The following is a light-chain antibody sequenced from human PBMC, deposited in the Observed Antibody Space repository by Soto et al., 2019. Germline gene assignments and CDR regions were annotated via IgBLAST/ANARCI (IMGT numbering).Light chain of an antibody. J-gene: IGKJ5*01. Sequence: EIVLTQSPGTLSLSPGERATLSCRASQSVSSNFLAWFQQQPGQAPRLLVYAASSRVTGIPDRFSGSGSATDFTLTISRLEPEDFAVYYCQQYGGSPITFGQGTRLEIK. CDR3: QQYGGSPIT. CDR1: QSVSSNF. V-gene: IGKV3-20*01. CDR2: AAS.